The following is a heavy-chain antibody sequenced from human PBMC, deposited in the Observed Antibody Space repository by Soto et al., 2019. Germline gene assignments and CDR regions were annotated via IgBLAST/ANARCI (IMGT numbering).Heavy chain of an antibody. Sequence: QVQLVQSGAEVKKPGASVKVSCKASGYTFTGYYMHWVRQAPGQGLEWMGWINPNSGCTNYAQKFQGRVTMTRDTSISTAYMELSRLRSDDTAVYYCARVAYCSSTSCFPGGWFDPWGQGTLVTVSS. J-gene: IGHJ5*02. CDR3: ARVAYCSSTSCFPGGWFDP. D-gene: IGHD2-2*01. CDR2: INPNSGCT. CDR1: GYTFTGYY. V-gene: IGHV1-2*02.